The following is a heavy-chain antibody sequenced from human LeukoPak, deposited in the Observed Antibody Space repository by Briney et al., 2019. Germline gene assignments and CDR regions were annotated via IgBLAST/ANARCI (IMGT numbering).Heavy chain of an antibody. CDR2: IYYSGST. J-gene: IGHJ4*02. V-gene: IGHV4-59*01. D-gene: IGHD5-18*01. CDR3: ARAELIQLEYYFDS. Sequence: PSETLSLTCTVSGGSISSYYWSWIRQPPGKGLEWIGYIYYSGSTNYNPSLKSRVTISVDTSKNQFSLNLTSVTAADTAVYYCARAELIQLEYYFDSWGQGTLVTVSS. CDR1: GGSISSYY.